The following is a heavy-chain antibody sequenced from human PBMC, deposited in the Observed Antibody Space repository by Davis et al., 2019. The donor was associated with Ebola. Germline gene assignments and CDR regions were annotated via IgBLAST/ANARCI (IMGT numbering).Heavy chain of an antibody. J-gene: IGHJ3*02. Sequence: GESLKISCAASGFTVSSNYMSWVRQAPGKGLEWVSVIYSGGSTYYADSVKGRFTISRHNSKNTLYLQMNSLRAEDTAVYYCARGDGSWSAFDIWGQGTMVTVSS. CDR3: ARGDGSWSAFDI. CDR1: GFTVSSNY. V-gene: IGHV3-53*04. CDR2: IYSGGST. D-gene: IGHD6-13*01.